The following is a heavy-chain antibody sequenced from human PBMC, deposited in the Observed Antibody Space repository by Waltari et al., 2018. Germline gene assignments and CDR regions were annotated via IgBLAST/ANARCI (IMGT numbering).Heavy chain of an antibody. CDR3: ARGNDFGFDV. V-gene: IGHV3-74*01. J-gene: IGHJ6*02. CDR2: INTEGKNR. Sequence: EVQLVESGGDLVQPGGSLRLSCAASGFPFTDYWIHWVRQVAGKGVVWVSEINTEGKNRIYADSVKGRFTISRDNAKNTVFLQMDSLRAEDTAVYYCARGNDFGFDVWGHGTTVTVSS. CDR1: GFPFTDYW.